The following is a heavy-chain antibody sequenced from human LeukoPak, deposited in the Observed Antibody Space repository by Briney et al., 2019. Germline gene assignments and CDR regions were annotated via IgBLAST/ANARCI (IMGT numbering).Heavy chain of an antibody. V-gene: IGHV4-59*01. D-gene: IGHD3-3*01. CDR3: ARAGVGSIAFDI. Sequence: SETLSLTCTVSGGSISGYYWSWIRQPPGRGLEWIGYIYHSGSTNYNASLKSRVTISVDTSKYHFSLKLSSVTAADTAVYYCARAGVGSIAFDIWGQGTMVTVSS. CDR2: IYHSGST. J-gene: IGHJ3*02. CDR1: GGSISGYY.